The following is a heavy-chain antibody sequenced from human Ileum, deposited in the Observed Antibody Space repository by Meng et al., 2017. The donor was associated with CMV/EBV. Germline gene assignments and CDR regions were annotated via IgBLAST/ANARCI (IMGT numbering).Heavy chain of an antibody. CDR3: ERATDPGHCGSASCYRIDY. V-gene: IGHV3-23*01. J-gene: IGHJ4*02. CDR1: GFTFRNYA. D-gene: IGHD2-2*01. CDR2: ISGYGDNT. Sequence: GESLKISCAASGFTFRNYAVSWLRRAPGKGLDWVSSISGYGDNTYYPGSVRGRFTISRDNSRNTMFLQMDSLTVEDTAVYYCERATDPGHCGSASCYRIDYWGQGTLVTVSS.